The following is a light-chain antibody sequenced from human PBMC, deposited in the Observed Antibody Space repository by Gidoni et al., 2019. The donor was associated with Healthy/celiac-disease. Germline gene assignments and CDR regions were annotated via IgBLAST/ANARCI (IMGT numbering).Light chain of an antibody. Sequence: EIVMTQSPATLSVSPGERATLSCRASQSVRRNLAWYQQKPGQAPRLLIYGASTRATGIPARFSGSGSGTEFTLTISSLQSEDFAVYYCQQYNNWPPGKTFGQGTKVEIK. CDR3: QQYNNWPPGKT. CDR1: QSVRRN. CDR2: GAS. J-gene: IGKJ1*01. V-gene: IGKV3D-15*01.